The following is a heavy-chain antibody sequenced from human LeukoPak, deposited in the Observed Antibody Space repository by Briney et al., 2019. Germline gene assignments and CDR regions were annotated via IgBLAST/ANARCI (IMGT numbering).Heavy chain of an antibody. J-gene: IGHJ3*02. Sequence: GGSLRLSCAASGFTLSSYWMSWVRQAPGKGLEWVANIKQDGSEIYYVDSVKGRFTISRDNAKNSLYLQMNSLRAEDTAVYYCARGGFTMIVVVTDDAFDIWGQGTMVTVSS. D-gene: IGHD3-22*01. CDR3: ARGGFTMIVVVTDDAFDI. CDR2: IKQDGSEI. CDR1: GFTLSSYW. V-gene: IGHV3-7*01.